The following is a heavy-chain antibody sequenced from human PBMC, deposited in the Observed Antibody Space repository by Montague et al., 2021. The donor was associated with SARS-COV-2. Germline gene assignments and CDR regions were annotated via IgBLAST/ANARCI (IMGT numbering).Heavy chain of an antibody. CDR3: AHRRGLLLSDAFDI. Sequence: TLSLTCTVSGGSISSYYWSWIRQPPGKALEWLALIYWDDDKRYSPSLKSRLTITKDTSKNQVVLTMTNMDPVDTATYYCAHRRGLLLSDAFDIWGQGTMVTVSS. CDR1: GGSISSYYW. V-gene: IGHV2-5*08. CDR2: IYWDDDK. J-gene: IGHJ3*02. D-gene: IGHD1-26*01.